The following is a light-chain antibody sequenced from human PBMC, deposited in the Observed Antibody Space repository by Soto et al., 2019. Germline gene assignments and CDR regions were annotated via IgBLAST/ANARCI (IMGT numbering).Light chain of an antibody. Sequence: ELVLTQSPGTLSLSPGERATLSCRASQSVSSSYLAWYQQKPGQAPRRLIYGASNRATGIPDRFSGSGSGTDVTLTISRLEPEDFAVYFWQQYGRSPPFTFGQGTKVEIK. CDR2: GAS. CDR3: QQYGRSPPFT. J-gene: IGKJ2*01. V-gene: IGKV3-20*01. CDR1: QSVSSSY.